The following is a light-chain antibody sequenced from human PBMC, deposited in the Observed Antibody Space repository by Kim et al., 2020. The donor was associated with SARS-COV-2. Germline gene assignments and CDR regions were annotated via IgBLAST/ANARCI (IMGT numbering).Light chain of an antibody. CDR2: EDN. J-gene: IGLJ3*02. V-gene: IGLV6-57*02. Sequence: KTVTISCTGSSGNIAGNYVQWYQQRPGSAPTTVIYEDNERPSGVPDRFSGSIDSSSNSASLTISGLKTEDEADYYCQSYDDSNRWVFGGGTQLTVL. CDR3: QSYDDSNRWV. CDR1: SGNIAGNY.